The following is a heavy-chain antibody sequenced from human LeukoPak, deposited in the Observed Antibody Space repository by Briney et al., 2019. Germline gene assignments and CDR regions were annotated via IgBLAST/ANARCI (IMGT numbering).Heavy chain of an antibody. J-gene: IGHJ4*02. Sequence: GRSLRLSCAASGFTFSSYAMHWVRQAPGKGLEWVAVISYDGSNKYYADSVKGRFTISRDNSKNTLYLQMNSLRAEDTAVYYCAKSGCGGDCYSGDFDYWGQGTLVTVSS. CDR1: GFTFSSYA. D-gene: IGHD2-21*02. CDR3: AKSGCGGDCYSGDFDY. CDR2: ISYDGSNK. V-gene: IGHV3-30*04.